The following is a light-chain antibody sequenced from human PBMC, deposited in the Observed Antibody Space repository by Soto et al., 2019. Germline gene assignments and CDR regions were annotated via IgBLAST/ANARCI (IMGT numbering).Light chain of an antibody. CDR2: DAS. Sequence: EIVLTQSPATLSLSPGERATLSCRASQSVSSYLAWYQQKPGQAPRLLIYDASNRATGIPARFSGSGSGTDFTPTISSLEPDDFAVYYCQQRSNWPPEYTFGQGTKLEIK. CDR3: QQRSNWPPEYT. CDR1: QSVSSY. J-gene: IGKJ2*01. V-gene: IGKV3-11*01.